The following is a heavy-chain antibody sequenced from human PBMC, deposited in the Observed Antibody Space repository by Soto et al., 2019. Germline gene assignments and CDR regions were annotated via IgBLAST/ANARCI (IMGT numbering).Heavy chain of an antibody. V-gene: IGHV3-30-3*01. CDR1: GFTFSNYW. CDR3: ARDPETVVTFGTFDY. CDR2: ISYDGSNK. Sequence: GGSLRLSCAASGFTFSNYWMHWVRQAPGKGLEWVAVISYDGSNKYYADSVKGRFTISRDNSKNTLYLQMNSLRAEDTAVYYCARDPETVVTFGTFDYWGQGTLVTVSS. J-gene: IGHJ4*02. D-gene: IGHD2-21*02.